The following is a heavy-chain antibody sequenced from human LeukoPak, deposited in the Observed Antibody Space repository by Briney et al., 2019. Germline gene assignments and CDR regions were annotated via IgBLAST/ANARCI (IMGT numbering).Heavy chain of an antibody. CDR2: ISSSGTTR. CDR1: GFTVSSNY. J-gene: IGHJ4*02. Sequence: GGSLRLSCAASGFTVSSNYMNWVRQAPGKGLEWVSYISSSGTTRYYADSVKGRFTISRDNAKNSLYLQMNSLRADDTAIYYCASAIGYCGGDCYSDYWGQGTLVTVSS. V-gene: IGHV3-48*03. D-gene: IGHD2-21*02. CDR3: ASAIGYCGGDCYSDY.